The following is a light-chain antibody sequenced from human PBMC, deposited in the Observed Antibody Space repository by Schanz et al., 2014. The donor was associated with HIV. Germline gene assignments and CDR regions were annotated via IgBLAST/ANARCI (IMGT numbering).Light chain of an antibody. J-gene: IGLJ2*01. CDR2: PDS. CDR3: QSADDNLSGVI. V-gene: IGLV1-40*01. CDR1: NSNLGAGYA. Sequence: QSVLTQPPSVSGAPGQTVTISCTGSNSNLGAGYAVDWYQFLPQTAPKLFIYPDSLRHSGVPDRFSGSRSGTSAYLVITGLQGEDEADYYCQSADDNLSGVIFGGGTKVTVL.